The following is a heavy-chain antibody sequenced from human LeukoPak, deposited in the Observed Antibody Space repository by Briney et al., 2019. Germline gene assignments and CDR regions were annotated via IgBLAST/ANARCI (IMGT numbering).Heavy chain of an antibody. V-gene: IGHV3-21*01. CDR1: GFTFSSYS. CDR2: ISSSSSYI. D-gene: IGHD6-6*01. Sequence: PGGSLRLSCAASGFTFSSYSMNWVRQAPGKGLEWVSSISSSSSYIYYADSVKGRFTISSDNAKNSLYLQMNSLRAEDTAVYYCARALAARPTFGYFDYWGQGTLVTVSS. CDR3: ARALAARPTFGYFDY. J-gene: IGHJ4*02.